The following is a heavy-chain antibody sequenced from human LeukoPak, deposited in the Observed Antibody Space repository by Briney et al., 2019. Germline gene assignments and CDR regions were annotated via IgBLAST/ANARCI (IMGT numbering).Heavy chain of an antibody. CDR1: GFTFSSYS. CDR2: IIGNTNYR. CDR3: ARDLGWNYAFDY. J-gene: IGHJ4*02. Sequence: PGGSLRLSCAAPGFTFSSYSMHWVRQAPGKGLEWVSSIIGNTNYRYNEDSVKGRFTISRDNAKNSLYLQMNSLRAEDTAVYYCARDLGWNYAFDYWGQGALVTISS. D-gene: IGHD1-7*01. V-gene: IGHV3-21*01.